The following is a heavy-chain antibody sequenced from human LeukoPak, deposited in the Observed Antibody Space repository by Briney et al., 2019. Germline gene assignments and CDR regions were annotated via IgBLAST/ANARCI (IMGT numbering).Heavy chain of an antibody. CDR1: GYTFTGYY. Sequence: ASVKVSCKASGYTFTGYYMHWVRQAPGQGLEWVGWINPNSGGTNYAQKFQGRVTMTRDTSISTAYMELSRLRSDDTAVYYCARGTVGYCSGGSCYWFDPWGQGTLVTVSS. V-gene: IGHV1-2*02. CDR3: ARGTVGYCSGGSCYWFDP. J-gene: IGHJ5*02. CDR2: INPNSGGT. D-gene: IGHD2-15*01.